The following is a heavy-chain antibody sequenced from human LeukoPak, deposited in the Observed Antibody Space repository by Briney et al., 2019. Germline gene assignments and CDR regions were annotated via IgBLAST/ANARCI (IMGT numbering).Heavy chain of an antibody. V-gene: IGHV3-30*18. CDR1: RFTFSNYG. Sequence: GGSLRLSCAASRFTFSNYGMHWVRQAPGKGLEWVGVISYDGSKKYYADSVKGRFTISRDNSKNTLYLQMNSLRAEDTAVYYCAKGDSTGYYYHCGYYFDYWGQGTLVTVSS. CDR2: ISYDGSKK. D-gene: IGHD3-22*01. CDR3: AKGDSTGYYYHCGYYFDY. J-gene: IGHJ4*02.